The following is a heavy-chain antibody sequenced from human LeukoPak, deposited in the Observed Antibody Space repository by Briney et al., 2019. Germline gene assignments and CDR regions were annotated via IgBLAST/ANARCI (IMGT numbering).Heavy chain of an antibody. J-gene: IGHJ4*02. CDR2: INHSEST. Sequence: SETLSLTCAVYGGSFSGYYWSWIRQPPGKGLEWIGDINHSESTNYNPSLKSRVTISVDTSKNQFSLKPSSVTATDTAVYFCARGPPTDYYDSSGFYYVFDYWGQGTLVTVSS. D-gene: IGHD3-22*01. CDR1: GGSFSGYY. CDR3: ARGPPTDYYDSSGFYYVFDY. V-gene: IGHV4-34*01.